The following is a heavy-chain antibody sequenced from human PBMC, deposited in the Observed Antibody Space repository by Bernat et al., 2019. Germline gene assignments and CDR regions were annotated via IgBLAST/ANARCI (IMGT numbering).Heavy chain of an antibody. CDR1: GCTFRSNA. J-gene: IGHJ3*02. CDR3: AKVLGGSYPNDAFDI. CDR2: ISSSGGTT. V-gene: IGHV3-23*01. Sequence: EVQLLESGGGLVQPGGSLRLSCAASGCTFRSNAMSWVRQAPGKGLECVSYISSSGGTTEYADSVKGRFTVSRDNSKNTLYLQMNSLRAEDTAVYYCAKVLGGSYPNDAFDIWGQGTWSPSLQ. D-gene: IGHD1-26*01.